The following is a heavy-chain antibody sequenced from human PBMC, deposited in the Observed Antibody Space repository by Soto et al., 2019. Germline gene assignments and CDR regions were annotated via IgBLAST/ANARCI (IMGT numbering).Heavy chain of an antibody. J-gene: IGHJ4*02. CDR2: INVGNGNA. CDR1: GYTYTEYA. CDR3: TSSSEMGY. Sequence: QVQFVQSGAEVKKPGASVKLSCKTSGYTYTEYAIHWVRQAPGQGLEWMGWINVGNGNAKYSQRVEGRVTMTRDASASTVYMEVGSPSSEDTAVYDCTSSSEMGYWGQGTLVTVSS. D-gene: IGHD2-8*01. V-gene: IGHV1-3*01.